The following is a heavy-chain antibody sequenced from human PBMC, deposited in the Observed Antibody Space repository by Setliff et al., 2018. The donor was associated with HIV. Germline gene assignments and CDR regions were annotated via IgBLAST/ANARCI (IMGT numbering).Heavy chain of an antibody. CDR3: ARGRPSFSVMGIPVPSGAY. CDR1: GFTFSDYE. Sequence: GGSLRLSCAASGFTFSDYEMNWVRQAPGKGLQWLSYISSNGDTIYYADSVKGRFTVSRDNARKSLFLLMTSLRADDTSVYYCARGRPSFSVMGIPVPSGAYWGQGTRVTVSS. J-gene: IGHJ4*02. V-gene: IGHV3-48*03. D-gene: IGHD2-21*01. CDR2: ISSNGDTI.